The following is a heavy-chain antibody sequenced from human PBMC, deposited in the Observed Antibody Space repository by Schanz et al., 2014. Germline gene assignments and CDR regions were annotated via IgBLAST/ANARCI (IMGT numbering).Heavy chain of an antibody. D-gene: IGHD2-2*01. J-gene: IGHJ5*02. V-gene: IGHV3-21*01. CDR3: ARAGYDADNWFDP. Sequence: VQVVQSGGGLVKPGGSLRLSCTASGFTFSSYGMHWVRQAPGKGLEWVSVISASGGDTYYADSLKGRFTISRDNAKNSLFLQMNSLRAEDTAVYYCARAGYDADNWFDPWGQGTLVTVSS. CDR1: GFTFSSYG. CDR2: ISASGGDT.